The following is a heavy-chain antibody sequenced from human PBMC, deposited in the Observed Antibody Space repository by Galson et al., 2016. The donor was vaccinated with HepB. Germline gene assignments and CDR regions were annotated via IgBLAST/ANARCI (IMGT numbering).Heavy chain of an antibody. V-gene: IGHV3-64D*06. J-gene: IGHJ4*02. CDR2: IATDGGWT. CDR1: GFTFSNYV. D-gene: IGHD1-26*01. Sequence: SLRLSCAASGFTFSNYVMHWIRQAPGKGLEYVSSIATDGGWTNSANSVKGRFTISRDNSKSTLYLQVNSLRPEDTALYYCVKDLSGSWSFDYWGQGTLVIVSS. CDR3: VKDLSGSWSFDY.